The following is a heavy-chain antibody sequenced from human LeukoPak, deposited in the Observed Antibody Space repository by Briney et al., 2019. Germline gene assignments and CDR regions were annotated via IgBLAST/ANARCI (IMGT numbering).Heavy chain of an antibody. D-gene: IGHD1-1*01. CDR1: GFTFSSYA. Sequence: GGSLRLSCAASGFTFSSYAMSWVRQAPGKGLEWVSAISGSGGSTYYADSVKGRFTISRDNAKNSLYLQMNSLRAEDTGVYYCARATSFDLWGRGTLVTVSS. CDR3: ARATSFDL. V-gene: IGHV3-23*01. CDR2: ISGSGGST. J-gene: IGHJ2*01.